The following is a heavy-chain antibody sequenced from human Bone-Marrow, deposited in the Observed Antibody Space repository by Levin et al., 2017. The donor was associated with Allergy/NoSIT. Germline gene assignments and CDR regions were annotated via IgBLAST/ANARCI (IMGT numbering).Heavy chain of an antibody. CDR2: IKCDGSST. CDR3: ARGNSGYGRCDY. J-gene: IGHJ4*02. V-gene: IGHV3-74*01. CDR1: GFTLSGYW. D-gene: IGHD5-12*01. Sequence: GGSLRLSCAASGFTLSGYWMHWIRQAPGKGLVWVSRIKCDGSSTSYADSVKGRFTISGDNAKNTLCLQMNSRRAEDTAEYYCARGNSGYGRCDYWGQGTLVTVSS.